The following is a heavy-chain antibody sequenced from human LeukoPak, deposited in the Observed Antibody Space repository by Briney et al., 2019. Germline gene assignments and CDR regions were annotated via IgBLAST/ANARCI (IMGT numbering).Heavy chain of an antibody. CDR2: INPNSGGT. J-gene: IGHJ4*02. V-gene: IGHV1-2*04. Sequence: ASVKVSCKASGYTFTGYYMHWVRQAPGQGLEWMGWINPNSGGTNYAQKFQGWVTMTRDTSISTAYMELSSLRSEDTAVYYCARAPPTITILGYWGQGTLVTVSS. CDR1: GYTFTGYY. CDR3: ARAPPTITILGY. D-gene: IGHD3-9*01.